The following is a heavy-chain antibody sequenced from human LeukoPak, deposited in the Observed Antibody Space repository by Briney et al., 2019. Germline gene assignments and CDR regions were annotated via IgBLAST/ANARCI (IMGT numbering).Heavy chain of an antibody. V-gene: IGHV3-23*01. J-gene: IGHJ4*02. CDR1: GFTFSSHA. Sequence: GGSLRLSCAASGFTFSSHAMTWVRQAPGEGLEWVSVISGSGDNTDYADSVKGRFTISRDNSRNTVYLQMNSLRAEDTAVYYCTSFPRADTRDIVFDFWGQGALVTSPQ. CDR2: ISGSGDNT. D-gene: IGHD2-15*01. CDR3: TSFPRADTRDIVFDF.